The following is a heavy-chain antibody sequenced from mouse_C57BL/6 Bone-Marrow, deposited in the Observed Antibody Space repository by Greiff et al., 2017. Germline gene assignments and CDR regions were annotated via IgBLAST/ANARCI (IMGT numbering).Heavy chain of an antibody. Sequence: QVQLQQPGAELVMPGASVKLSCKASGYTFTSYWMHWVKQRPGQGLEWIGEIDPSDSYTNYNQKFKGKSTLTVDKSSSTAYMQLCSLTSEDSAVYYCARYGEDDYDVYFGYWGQGTTLTVSS. J-gene: IGHJ2*01. V-gene: IGHV1-69*01. CDR2: IDPSDSYT. CDR1: GYTFTSYW. D-gene: IGHD2-4*01. CDR3: ARYGEDDYDVYFGY.